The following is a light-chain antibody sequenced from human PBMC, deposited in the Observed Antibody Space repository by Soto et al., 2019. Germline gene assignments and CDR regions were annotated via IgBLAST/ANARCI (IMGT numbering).Light chain of an antibody. CDR3: AAWDDSLSGYV. Sequence: QLVLTQPPSASGTPGQRVTISCSGSSSNIGSNYVYWYQQLPGTVPKLLIYRNNQRPSGVPDRFSGSKSGTSASLAISGLRSEDEADYYCAAWDDSLSGYVFGTGTKLTVL. CDR1: SSNIGSNY. CDR2: RNN. J-gene: IGLJ1*01. V-gene: IGLV1-47*01.